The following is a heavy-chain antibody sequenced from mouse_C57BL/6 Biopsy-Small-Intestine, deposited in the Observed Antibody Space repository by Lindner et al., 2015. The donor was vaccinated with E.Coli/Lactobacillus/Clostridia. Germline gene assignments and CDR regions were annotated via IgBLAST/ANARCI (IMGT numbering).Heavy chain of an antibody. CDR1: GYAFSSSW. CDR3: ARVDTLGYAWFAY. J-gene: IGHJ3*01. CDR2: IYPGDGDT. V-gene: IGHV1-82*01. Sequence: VQLQESGPELVKPGASVKISCKASGYAFSSSWMNWVKQRPGKGLEWIGRIYPGDGDTNYNGKFKGKATLTADKSSSTAYMQLSSLTSEDSAVYYCARVDTLGYAWFAYWGQGTLVTVSA. D-gene: IGHD3-2*02.